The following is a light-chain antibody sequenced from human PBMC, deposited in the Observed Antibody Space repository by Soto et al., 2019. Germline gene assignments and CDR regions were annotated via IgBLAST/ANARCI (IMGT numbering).Light chain of an antibody. CDR1: QNINNW. CDR3: QHMRT. J-gene: IGKJ1*01. CDR2: DAS. Sequence: DIQMTQSPSTLSASIGDRVTITCRASQNINNWIAWYQQKPGKAPKFLIYDASTLESGVPSRFSGSGFGTEFSPTISSLQPDDFGSYYCQHMRTFGQGTKV. V-gene: IGKV1-5*01.